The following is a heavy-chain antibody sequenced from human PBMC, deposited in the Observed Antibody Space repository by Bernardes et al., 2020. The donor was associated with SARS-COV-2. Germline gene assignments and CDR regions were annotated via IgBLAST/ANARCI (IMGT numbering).Heavy chain of an antibody. V-gene: IGHV3-7*01. D-gene: IGHD5-18*01. Sequence: GSLRLSCAASGFTFSNYWMSWVRQAPGKGLEWVANIKQDGSEKYYVDSVKGRFTISRDNAKNSVYLQMNSLRVEDTAVYYCAGGGLRYSYGFFDYWGQGTLVTVSS. CDR3: AGGGLRYSYGFFDY. CDR2: IKQDGSEK. CDR1: GFTFSNYW. J-gene: IGHJ4*02.